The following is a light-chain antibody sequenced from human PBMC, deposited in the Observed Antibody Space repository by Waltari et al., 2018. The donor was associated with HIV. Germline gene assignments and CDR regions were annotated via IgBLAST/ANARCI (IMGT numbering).Light chain of an antibody. CDR3: QSYDSSLNKV. CDR2: GNT. CDR1: RSNIGSGYE. Sequence: QSVLTQPPSMSGAPGQRVTISCTGSRSNIGSGYEVHWYQQLPVTAPKLLIYGNTNRPSGVPDRFAGSKSGTSASLAITGLQAEDEADYYCQSYDSSLNKVFGGGTKLTVL. V-gene: IGLV1-40*01. J-gene: IGLJ2*01.